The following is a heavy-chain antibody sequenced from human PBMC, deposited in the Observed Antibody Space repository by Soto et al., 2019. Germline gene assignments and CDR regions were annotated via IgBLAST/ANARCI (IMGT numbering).Heavy chain of an antibody. J-gene: IGHJ6*02. D-gene: IGHD2-2*02. V-gene: IGHV1-69*02. Sequence: ASVKVSCKASGGTFSSYTISWVRQAPGQGLERMGRIIPILGIANYAQKFQGRVTITADKSTSTAYMELSSLRSEDTAVYYCARVPAAIVDYGMDVWGQGTTVTVSS. CDR1: GGTFSSYT. CDR3: ARVPAAIVDYGMDV. CDR2: IIPILGIA.